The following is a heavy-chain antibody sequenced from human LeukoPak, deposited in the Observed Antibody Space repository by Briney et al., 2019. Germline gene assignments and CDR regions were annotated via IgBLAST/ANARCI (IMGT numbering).Heavy chain of an antibody. Sequence: PSETLSLTCTVSGGSISSYYWSWIRQPPGKGLEWIGYIYYSGSTNYNPSLKSRVTISVDTSKNQFSLKLSSVTAADTAVYYCAREEDDSSGFDYWGQGTLVTVSP. J-gene: IGHJ4*02. CDR2: IYYSGST. V-gene: IGHV4-59*12. CDR1: GGSISSYY. CDR3: AREEDDSSGFDY. D-gene: IGHD3-22*01.